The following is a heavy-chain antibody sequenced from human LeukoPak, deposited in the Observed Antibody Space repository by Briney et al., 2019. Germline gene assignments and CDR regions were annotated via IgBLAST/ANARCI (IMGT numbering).Heavy chain of an antibody. D-gene: IGHD5-18*01. Sequence: SETLSLTCTVSGGSISSSTYYWGWIRQPPGKGLEWIGSIYYSGSTYYNPSLKSRVTISVDTSKNQFSLKLSSVTAADTAVYYCARDVDTGCMDVWGQGTTVTVSS. CDR3: ARDVDTGCMDV. V-gene: IGHV4-39*02. CDR1: GGSISSSTYY. CDR2: IYYSGST. J-gene: IGHJ6*02.